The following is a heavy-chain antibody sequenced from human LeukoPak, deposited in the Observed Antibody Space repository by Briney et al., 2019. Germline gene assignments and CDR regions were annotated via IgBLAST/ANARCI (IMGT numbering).Heavy chain of an antibody. CDR1: GFTFSSYS. CDR2: ISSSGSTI. J-gene: IGHJ3*02. CDR3: AREVYDSSGYVYYRPAFDI. Sequence: PGGSLRLSCAASGFTFSSYSMNWVRQAPGKGLEWVSYISSSGSTIHYADSVKGRFSISRDNAKNSLYLQMNSLRAEDTAVYYCAREVYDSSGYVYYRPAFDIWGQGTMVTVSS. V-gene: IGHV3-48*04. D-gene: IGHD3-22*01.